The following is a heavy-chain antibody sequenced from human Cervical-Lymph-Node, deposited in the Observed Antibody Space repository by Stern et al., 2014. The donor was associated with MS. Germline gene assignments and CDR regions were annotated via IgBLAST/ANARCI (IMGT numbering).Heavy chain of an antibody. J-gene: IGHJ4*02. Sequence: EVHLVESGAELIRPGESLKISCKGSGFKFSIFWIAWVRQMPGKGLEWMGVIYHGDSETRYSQTFPGPDTLSGDEYLSTAELQWSSLNASDTAMYFCARQTTAWASDVWGQGTLVTVSS. CDR1: GFKFSIFW. CDR2: IYHGDSET. V-gene: IGHV5-51*01. D-gene: IGHD1-14*01. CDR3: ARQTTAWASDV.